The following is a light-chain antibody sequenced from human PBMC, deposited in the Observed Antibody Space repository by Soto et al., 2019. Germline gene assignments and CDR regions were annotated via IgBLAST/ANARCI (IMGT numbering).Light chain of an antibody. Sequence: QAVVTQEPSLTVSPGGTVTLTCASSTGAVATGNYASWFQQKPGQAPRTLIYTTDNRHSWTPARFSGSLLGGKAALTLSSVQPEDEADYYCLLYFGGAQLVFGGGTKVTVL. CDR3: LLYFGGAQLV. J-gene: IGLJ3*02. CDR2: TTD. V-gene: IGLV7-43*01. CDR1: TGAVATGNY.